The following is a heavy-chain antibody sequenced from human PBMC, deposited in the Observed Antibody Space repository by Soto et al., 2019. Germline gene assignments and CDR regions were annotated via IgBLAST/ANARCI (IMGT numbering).Heavy chain of an antibody. J-gene: IGHJ4*02. CDR2: ISAYNGNT. CDR3: ARTPAGGSHPL. Sequence: QVQLVQSGAEMKKPGASVKVSCKASGYTFPSYGISWVRQAPGQGLEWMGWISAYNGNTHFAQKFQGRVTMTTETSSTTPYMELRSLRSDDTAVYYFARTPAGGSHPLWGQGTLVTVSS. V-gene: IGHV1-18*01. D-gene: IGHD1-26*01. CDR1: GYTFPSYG.